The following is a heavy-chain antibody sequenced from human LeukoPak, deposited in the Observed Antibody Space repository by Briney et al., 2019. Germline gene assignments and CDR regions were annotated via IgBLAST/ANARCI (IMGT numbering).Heavy chain of an antibody. CDR2: ITGSGGSA. J-gene: IGHJ4*02. D-gene: IGHD2-15*01. CDR1: GFTFSSYA. CDR3: AKGYCSGGSCYPSALDY. Sequence: GGSLRLSCAASGFTFSSYAMSWVRQAPGKGLEWVSGITGSGGSAYYADSVKGRFTISRDNSENTLYLQMNSLRAEDTAVYYCAKGYCSGGSCYPSALDYWGQGTLVTVSS. V-gene: IGHV3-23*01.